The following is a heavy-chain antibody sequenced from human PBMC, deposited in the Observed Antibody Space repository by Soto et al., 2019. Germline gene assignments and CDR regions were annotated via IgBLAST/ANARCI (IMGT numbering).Heavy chain of an antibody. J-gene: IGHJ4*02. Sequence: EVQLLESGGDLVQPGGSLRLSCAASGFTFSSYAMSWVRQAPGKGLEWVSTISGSGGSTYYADSVKGRFAISRDNSKNTLFLQMNSLRAEDTAIYYCAKGLGSCSSTSCPPAYWGQGTLVTVSS. CDR2: ISGSGGST. V-gene: IGHV3-23*01. CDR3: AKGLGSCSSTSCPPAY. D-gene: IGHD2-2*01. CDR1: GFTFSSYA.